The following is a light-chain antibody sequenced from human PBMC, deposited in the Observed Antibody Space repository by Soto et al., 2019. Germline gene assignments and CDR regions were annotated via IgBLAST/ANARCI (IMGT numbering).Light chain of an antibody. V-gene: IGLV2-11*01. J-gene: IGLJ1*01. CDR1: SNDVGGYNY. Sequence: QSALTQPPSVSGSPGQSVTISCTGTSNDVGGYNYVAWYQQHPGKAPKIMIYDVTKRPSGVPHRFSGSKSGNTASLTISGLQAEEEAYYYSCSNAGNLEVFGTGTKLTVL. CDR2: DVT. CDR3: CSNAGNLEV.